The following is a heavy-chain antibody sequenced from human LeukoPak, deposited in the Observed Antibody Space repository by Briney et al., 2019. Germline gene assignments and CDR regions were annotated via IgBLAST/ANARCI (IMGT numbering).Heavy chain of an antibody. V-gene: IGHV4-34*01. J-gene: IGHJ6*03. Sequence: PSETLSLTCAVYGGSFSGYYWSWIRQPPGKGLEWIGEINHSGSTNYNPSLKSRVTISVDTSKNQFSLKLSSVTAADTAVYYCAGGVGITIFGVVITANYYMDVWGKGTTATVSS. CDR2: INHSGST. D-gene: IGHD3-3*01. CDR3: AGGVGITIFGVVITANYYMDV. CDR1: GGSFSGYY.